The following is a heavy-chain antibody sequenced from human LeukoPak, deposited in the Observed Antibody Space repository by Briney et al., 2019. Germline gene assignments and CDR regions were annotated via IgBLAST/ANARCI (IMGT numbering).Heavy chain of an antibody. Sequence: GGSLRLSCAASRFTFSDYYMSWIRQAPGKGLEWVSFISSTGTTIYYADSVKGRFTISRDNAKNSLYLQMHSLKAEDTAVYYCAGDLLAVVVPSAHSEYFQHWGQGTLVTVSS. CDR1: RFTFSDYY. CDR2: ISSTGTTI. V-gene: IGHV3-11*01. J-gene: IGHJ1*01. CDR3: AGDLLAVVVPSAHSEYFQH. D-gene: IGHD2-2*01.